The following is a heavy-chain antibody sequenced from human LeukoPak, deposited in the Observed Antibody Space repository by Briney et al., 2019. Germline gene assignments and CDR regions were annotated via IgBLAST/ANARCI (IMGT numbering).Heavy chain of an antibody. V-gene: IGHV4-39*07. CDR2: IYYSAST. D-gene: IGHD3-10*01. J-gene: IGHJ4*02. CDR3: LYYGSGSYFDY. Sequence: SETLSLTCTVSGGSISSNYYYWGWIRQPPGKGLEWIGSIYYSASTYYNPSLKSRVTISVDIFKNQFSLKLTSVTAADTAVYYCLYYGSGSYFDYWGQGTLVTVSS. CDR1: GGSISSNYYY.